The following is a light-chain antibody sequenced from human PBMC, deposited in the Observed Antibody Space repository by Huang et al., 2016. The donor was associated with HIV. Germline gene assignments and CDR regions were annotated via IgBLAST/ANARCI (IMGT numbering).Light chain of an antibody. Sequence: EIVMTQSPATLSVSPGERATLSCQASQNIVSSLAWYKQKPGQTPRLLIYGASTRATGIPARFSGSESETDFTLTISSLQSEDFALYYCQQYYDWPPLTFGGGTEVEIK. V-gene: IGKV3-15*01. CDR3: QQYYDWPPLT. CDR1: QNIVSS. CDR2: GAS. J-gene: IGKJ4*01.